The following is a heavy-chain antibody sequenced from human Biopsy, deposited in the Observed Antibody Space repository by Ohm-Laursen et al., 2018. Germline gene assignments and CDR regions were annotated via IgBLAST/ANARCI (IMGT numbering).Heavy chain of an antibody. CDR3: ARDSRGGHLNTTLITGKNLDS. D-gene: IGHD6-19*01. V-gene: IGHV4-59*01. J-gene: IGHJ4*02. Sequence: TLTLTCTVSRDSISNYYWTWIRQSPGKGLEWIGYIYYTGSTNYNPPVKSRATISVDTSKNQFSLKLNSVTAADTAVYFCARDSRGGHLNTTLITGKNLDSWGQGILVTVPS. CDR1: RDSISNYY. CDR2: IYYTGST.